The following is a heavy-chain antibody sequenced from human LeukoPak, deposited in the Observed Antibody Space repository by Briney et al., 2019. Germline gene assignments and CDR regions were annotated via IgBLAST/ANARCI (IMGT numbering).Heavy chain of an antibody. CDR3: ARDSYYYGSGSYDGEPFDF. J-gene: IGHJ4*02. D-gene: IGHD3-10*01. Sequence: GASVKVSCKASGYIFINYGISWVRQAPGQGLEWMGWISAYNGNTNYAQKLQGRVTMTTDTSTSTAYMELRSLRSDDTAVYYCARDSYYYGSGSYDGEPFDFWGQGTLVTVSS. V-gene: IGHV1-18*01. CDR1: GYIFINYG. CDR2: ISAYNGNT.